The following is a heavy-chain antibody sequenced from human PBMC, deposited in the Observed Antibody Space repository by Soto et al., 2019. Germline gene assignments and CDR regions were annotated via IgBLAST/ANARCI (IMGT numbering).Heavy chain of an antibody. CDR2: IYYSGST. Sequence: SETLSLTCTVSGGSISSGGYYWSWIRQHPGKGLEWIGYIYYSGSTYYNPSLKSRVSISVDTSKSQVSLKLSSVTAADTAVYYCARLGGYSQSLDAWGQGTGVTVAS. CDR1: GGSISSGGYY. J-gene: IGHJ5*02. D-gene: IGHD2-21*01. V-gene: IGHV4-31*03. CDR3: ARLGGYSQSLDA.